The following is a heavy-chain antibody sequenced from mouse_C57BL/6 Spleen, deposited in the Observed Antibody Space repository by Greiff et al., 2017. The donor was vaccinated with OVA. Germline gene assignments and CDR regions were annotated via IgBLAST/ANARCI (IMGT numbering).Heavy chain of an antibody. J-gene: IGHJ3*01. CDR3: AREIRFAY. D-gene: IGHD2-4*01. Sequence: QVQLQQPGAELVKPGASVKLSCKASGYTFTSYWMQWVKQRPGQGLEWIGEIDPSDSYTNYNQKFKGKATLTVDPSSSTAYMQLSSLTSEDSAVYYCAREIRFAYWGQGTLVTVSA. V-gene: IGHV1-50*01. CDR2: IDPSDSYT. CDR1: GYTFTSYW.